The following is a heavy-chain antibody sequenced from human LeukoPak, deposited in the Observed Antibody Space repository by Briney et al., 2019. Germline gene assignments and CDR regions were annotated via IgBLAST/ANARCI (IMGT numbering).Heavy chain of an antibody. CDR2: IYYSGST. V-gene: IGHV4-30-4*01. D-gene: IGHD6-13*01. J-gene: IGHJ5*02. CDR1: GGSISSGDYY. CDR3: ARVKQQLVWSSWFDP. Sequence: SQTLSLTCTVYGGSISSGDYYWSWIRQPPGKGLEWIGYIYYSGSTYYNPSLKSRVTISVDTSKNQFSLKLSSVTAADTAVYYCARVKQQLVWSSWFDPWGQGTLVTVSS.